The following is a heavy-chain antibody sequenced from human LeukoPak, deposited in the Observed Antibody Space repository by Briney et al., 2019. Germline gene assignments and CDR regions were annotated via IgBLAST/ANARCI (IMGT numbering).Heavy chain of an antibody. J-gene: IGHJ4*02. Sequence: ASVKVSCKASGYTFTSYDINWVRQATGQGLEWMGWMNPNSGNTGYAQKFQGRVTMTRNTSISTAYMELSSLRSEDTAVYYCARGQGKYCSSTSCHGIWGQGTLVTVSS. D-gene: IGHD2-2*01. V-gene: IGHV1-8*01. CDR2: MNPNSGNT. CDR1: GYTFTSYD. CDR3: ARGQGKYCSSTSCHGI.